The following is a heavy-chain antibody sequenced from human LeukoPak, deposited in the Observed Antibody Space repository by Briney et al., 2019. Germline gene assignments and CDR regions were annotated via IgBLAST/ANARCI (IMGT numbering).Heavy chain of an antibody. Sequence: PSETLSPTCAVYGGSFSGYYWSWIRQPPGKGLEWIGEINHSGSTNYNPSLKSRVTISVDTSKNQFSLKLSSVTAADTAVYYCARGAHTTYYYGSGSYYWYDSWGQGTLVTVSS. CDR2: INHSGST. CDR3: ARGAHTTYYYGSGSYYWYDS. CDR1: GGSFSGYY. J-gene: IGHJ4*02. D-gene: IGHD3-10*01. V-gene: IGHV4-34*01.